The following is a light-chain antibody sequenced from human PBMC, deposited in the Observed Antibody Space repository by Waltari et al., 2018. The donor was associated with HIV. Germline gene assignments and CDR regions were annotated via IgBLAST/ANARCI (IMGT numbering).Light chain of an antibody. CDR2: GAS. CDR3: QQYDRWPHT. J-gene: IGKJ4*01. Sequence: EIVMTQSPATLSVSPGERATFSCGASLSVSSNLAWYQQKPDQAPRLLIKGASTRATGISARFSGSGSATVFTLTISSLRSEDSAVYYCQQYDRWPHTFGGGTKVEIK. V-gene: IGKV3-15*01. CDR1: LSVSSN.